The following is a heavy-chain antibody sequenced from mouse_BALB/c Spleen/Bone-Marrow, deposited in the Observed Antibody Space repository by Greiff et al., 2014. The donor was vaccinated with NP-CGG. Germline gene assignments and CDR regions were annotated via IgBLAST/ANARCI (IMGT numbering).Heavy chain of an antibody. D-gene: IGHD2-4*01. J-gene: IGHJ4*01. CDR2: INSGSGGT. V-gene: IGHV1-54*01. CDR3: ARAITDAMDY. CDR1: GYAFTNYL. Sequence: VQLQQSGAELVRPGTSVKVSCKGSGYAFTNYLIEWVKQRPGQGLEWIGVINSGSGGTKYNEKFKGKATLTADKSSSTAYMQLRSLTSDDSAFYFCARAITDAMDYWGQGTSVTVSS.